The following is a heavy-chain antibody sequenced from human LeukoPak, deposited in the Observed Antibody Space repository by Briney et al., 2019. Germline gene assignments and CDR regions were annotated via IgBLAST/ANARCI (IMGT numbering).Heavy chain of an antibody. CDR3: ARALRERFLTGSLYFDY. Sequence: SETLSLTCTVSGDSISSSNCYWGWIRQPPGKGLEWIGSIYFSGGTYYNPSLKSRVTISVDTSKNQFSLKLSSVTAADTAVYYCARALRERFLTGSLYFDYWGQGTLVTVSS. D-gene: IGHD3-9*01. V-gene: IGHV4-39*07. J-gene: IGHJ4*02. CDR2: IYFSGGT. CDR1: GDSISSSNCY.